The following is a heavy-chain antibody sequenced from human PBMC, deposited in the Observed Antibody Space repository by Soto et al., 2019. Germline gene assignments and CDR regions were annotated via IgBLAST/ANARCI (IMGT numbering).Heavy chain of an antibody. CDR1: GVTFNSYA. V-gene: IGHV1-69*11. CDR2: IIPILGTS. D-gene: IGHD3-16*01. CDR3: ARRSLAKVEAYDDS. J-gene: IGHJ4*02. Sequence: QVHLVQSGTEVTKPGSSVKVSCKASGVTFNSYAFHWARQAPGQGLEWMGTIIPILGTSNYAQSFKGRVTITADESASTAYMELSGLRSEDTAVYYCARRSLAKVEAYDDSWGQGTLVTVSS.